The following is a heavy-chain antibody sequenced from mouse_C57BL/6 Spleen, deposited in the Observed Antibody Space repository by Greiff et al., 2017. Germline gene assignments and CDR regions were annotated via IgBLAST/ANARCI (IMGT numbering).Heavy chain of an antibody. Sequence: VQLQQSGAELVKPGASVKISCKASGYAFSSYWMNWVKQRPGKGLEWIGQIYPGDGDTNYNGKFKGKATLTADKSSSTAYMQLSSLTSEDSAVYFCARSTMTRAWFAYWGQGTLVTVSA. J-gene: IGHJ3*01. CDR2: IYPGDGDT. CDR3: ARSTMTRAWFAY. D-gene: IGHD2-4*01. V-gene: IGHV1-80*01. CDR1: GYAFSSYW.